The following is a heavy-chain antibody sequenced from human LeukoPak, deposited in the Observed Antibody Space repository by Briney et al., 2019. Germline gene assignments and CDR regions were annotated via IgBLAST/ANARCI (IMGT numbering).Heavy chain of an antibody. D-gene: IGHD4-17*01. J-gene: IGHJ4*02. V-gene: IGHV1-2*02. CDR2: INPNSGGT. CDR3: ARVYGDHQDLKYYFDY. CDR1: GYTFTGYY. Sequence: ASVKVSCKASGYTFTGYYMHWVRQAPGQGLEWMGWINPNSGGTNYAQKFQGRVTMTRDTSISTAYMELSRLRSDDTAVYYCARVYGDHQDLKYYFDYWGQGTLVTVSS.